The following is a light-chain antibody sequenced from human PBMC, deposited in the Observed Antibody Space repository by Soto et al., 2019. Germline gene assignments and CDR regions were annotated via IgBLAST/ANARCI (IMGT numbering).Light chain of an antibody. CDR1: QGVSTW. CDR2: PAS. J-gene: IGKJ5*01. CDR3: QQAASFPIT. Sequence: DIQMTQSPSSVSASVGDRVTSTCRASQGVSTWLAWYQQKPGKAPNLLIYPASSLQSGVPSRFSGSGSGTDFNLTINGLQPEDFATYYCQQAASFPITFGQGTRLEIK. V-gene: IGKV1-12*01.